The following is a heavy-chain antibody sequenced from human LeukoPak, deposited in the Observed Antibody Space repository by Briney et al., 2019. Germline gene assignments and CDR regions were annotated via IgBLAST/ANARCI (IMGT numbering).Heavy chain of an antibody. D-gene: IGHD6-19*01. Sequence: GASVKVSCKASGYTFTSYDINWVRQAPGQGLEWMGWINPNSGGTNYAQKFQGRVTMTRDTSISTAYMELSRLRSDDTAVYYCARDMAVDDAFDIWGQGTMVTVSS. CDR2: INPNSGGT. V-gene: IGHV1-2*02. CDR3: ARDMAVDDAFDI. J-gene: IGHJ3*02. CDR1: GYTFTSYD.